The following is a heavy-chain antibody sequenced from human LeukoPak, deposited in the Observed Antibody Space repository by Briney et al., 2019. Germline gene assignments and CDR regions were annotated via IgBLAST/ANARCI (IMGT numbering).Heavy chain of an antibody. CDR2: ISNIGSTT. CDR1: GFNFRDYY. J-gene: IGHJ5*02. D-gene: IGHD2-15*01. CDR3: ARGGYCSGDSCVITLDP. V-gene: IGHV3-11*01. Sequence: GGSLRLSCAASGFNFRDYYMTWIRQAPGKGLEWVSYISNIGSTTYYADSVRGRFSISRDNAKNSLYLQMNNLRADDTAAYYCARGGYCSGDSCVITLDPWGPGTLVTVSS.